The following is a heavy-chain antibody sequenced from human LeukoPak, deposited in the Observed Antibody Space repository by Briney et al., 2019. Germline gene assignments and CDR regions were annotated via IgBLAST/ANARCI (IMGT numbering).Heavy chain of an antibody. J-gene: IGHJ4*02. Sequence: GASVKVSCKASGYTFTGYFIHWVRPAPGQGLEGMGWINPNTGGTIYAQNFQGRVTMTRDTSISTVYMDLTRLTSDDTAVYYCARPSLGTGATPSNYWGQGTLVTVSS. CDR3: ARPSLGTGATPSNY. CDR2: INPNTGGT. D-gene: IGHD2-8*02. V-gene: IGHV1-2*02. CDR1: GYTFTGYF.